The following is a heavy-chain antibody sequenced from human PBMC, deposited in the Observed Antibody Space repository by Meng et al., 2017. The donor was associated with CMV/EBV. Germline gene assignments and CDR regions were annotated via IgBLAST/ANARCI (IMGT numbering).Heavy chain of an antibody. D-gene: IGHD2-15*01. CDR1: EYTFIDHH. CDR2: IIPILGIA. Sequence: SVKVSCKASEYTFIDHHMHWVRQAPGQGLEWMGRIIPILGIANYAQKFQGRVTITADKSTSTAYMELSSLRSEDTAVYYCASRGSEVVVVAEHWGQGTLVTVSS. V-gene: IGHV1-69*02. CDR3: ASRGSEVVVVAEH. J-gene: IGHJ1*01.